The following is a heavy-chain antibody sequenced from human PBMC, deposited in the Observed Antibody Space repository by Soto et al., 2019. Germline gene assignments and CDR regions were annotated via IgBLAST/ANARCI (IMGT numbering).Heavy chain of an antibody. CDR1: GFNFAKFA. Sequence: QPGGSLRLSCAASGFNFAKFAMNWVRQAPGQGLEWISYISYTSTTIYYADSVRGRFTISRDNAKNSLFLQMNSLRDEDTAVYYCARDNVLAGSVDPWGHGTLVTVSS. CDR2: ISYTSTTI. J-gene: IGHJ5*02. V-gene: IGHV3-48*02. CDR3: ARDNVLAGSVDP.